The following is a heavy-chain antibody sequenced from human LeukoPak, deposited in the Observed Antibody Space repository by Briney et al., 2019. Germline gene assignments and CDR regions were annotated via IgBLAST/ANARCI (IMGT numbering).Heavy chain of an antibody. CDR1: GFSFSSYW. J-gene: IGHJ4*02. CDR3: ARDPYDSSGYYPHFDY. CDR2: IKQEGSAR. Sequence: GGSLRLSCVASGFSFSSYWMSWVRQTPGKGLEWVANIKQEGSARYYVDSVTGRFTISRDNAMNSLYLQMNSLRAEDTAVYYCARDPYDSSGYYPHFDYWGQGILVTVSS. D-gene: IGHD3-22*01. V-gene: IGHV3-7*01.